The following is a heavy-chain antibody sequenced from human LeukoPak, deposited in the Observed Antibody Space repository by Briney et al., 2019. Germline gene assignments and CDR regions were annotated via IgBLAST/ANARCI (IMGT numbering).Heavy chain of an antibody. D-gene: IGHD6-13*01. Sequence: ASVKDSCKASGYTFINFAINWGRQAPGQRPEWMGWINAGNGNTKYSQKFQGRVTITRDTSASTAYMELSGLTSEDTAVYYCARGPRAAADDYWGQGTLVTVSS. CDR1: GYTFINFA. CDR3: ARGPRAAADDY. V-gene: IGHV1-3*01. J-gene: IGHJ4*02. CDR2: INAGNGNT.